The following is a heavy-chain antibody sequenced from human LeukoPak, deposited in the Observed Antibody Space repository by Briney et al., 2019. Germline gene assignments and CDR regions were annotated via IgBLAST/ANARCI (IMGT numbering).Heavy chain of an antibody. V-gene: IGHV1-18*01. Sequence: ASVKVSCKASGYIFSSYGISWVRQATGQGLEWMGWISAYNGNTNYAQKLQGRVTMTTDTSTSTAYMELRSLRSDDTAVYYCSRFTTAKGHGYYYFDYWGQGTLVTVSS. J-gene: IGHJ4*02. D-gene: IGHD3-22*01. CDR3: SRFTTAKGHGYYYFDY. CDR2: ISAYNGNT. CDR1: GYIFSSYG.